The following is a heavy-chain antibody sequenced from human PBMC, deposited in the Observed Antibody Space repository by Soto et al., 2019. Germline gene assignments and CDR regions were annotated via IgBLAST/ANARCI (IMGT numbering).Heavy chain of an antibody. CDR1: GYTFTSYA. Sequence: ASVKVSCKASGYTFTSYAMHWVRQAPGQRLEWMGWINAGNGNTKYSQKFQGRVTITRDTSASTAYMELSSLRSEDTAVYYCARDRTGDFWSSYWWNWFDPWGQGTLVTVSS. D-gene: IGHD3-3*01. CDR2: INAGNGNT. CDR3: ARDRTGDFWSSYWWNWFDP. V-gene: IGHV1-3*01. J-gene: IGHJ5*02.